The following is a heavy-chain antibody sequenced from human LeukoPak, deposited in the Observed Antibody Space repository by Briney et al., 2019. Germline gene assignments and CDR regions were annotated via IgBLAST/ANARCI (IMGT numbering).Heavy chain of an antibody. D-gene: IGHD6-19*01. CDR3: ATDLQVKRYSSGSP. CDR1: GGSISSSNW. J-gene: IGHJ5*02. V-gene: IGHV4-4*02. Sequence: PSETLSLTCTVSGGSISSSNWWSWVRQPPGKGLEWIGEIFPSGSTNYNPSLKSRVTISIDKSENQLSLRLSSVTAADTAVYYCATDLQVKRYSSGSPWGQGTLVTVSS. CDR2: IFPSGST.